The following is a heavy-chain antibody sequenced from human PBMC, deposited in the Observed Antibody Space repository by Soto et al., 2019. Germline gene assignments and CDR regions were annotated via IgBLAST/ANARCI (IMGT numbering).Heavy chain of an antibody. J-gene: IGHJ1*01. Sequence: SETLSLTCTVSGGSISSYYWIWIRQPPGKGLEWIGYIYYSGSTNYNPSLKSRVTISVDTSKNQFSLKLSSVTAADTAVYYCSRGDYGGNSGYFQHWGQGTLVTVS. CDR3: SRGDYGGNSGYFQH. V-gene: IGHV4-59*01. D-gene: IGHD4-17*01. CDR1: GGSISSYY. CDR2: IYYSGST.